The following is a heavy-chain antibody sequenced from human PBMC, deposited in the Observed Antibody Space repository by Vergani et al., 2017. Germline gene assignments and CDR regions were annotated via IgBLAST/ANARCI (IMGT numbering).Heavy chain of an antibody. V-gene: IGHV3-23*01. Sequence: EVQLLESGGGLVQPGGSLRLSCAASGFTFSSYAMSWVRQAPGKGLEWVSAISGSGGSTYYADSVKGRFTISRDNSKNTLYLQMNSLRAEDTAVYYCAKPAYGQGGHGVCPVCHNWFDPWGQGTLVTVSS. D-gene: IGHD2-8*01. CDR2: ISGSGGST. J-gene: IGHJ5*02. CDR1: GFTFSSYA. CDR3: AKPAYGQGGHGVCPVCHNWFDP.